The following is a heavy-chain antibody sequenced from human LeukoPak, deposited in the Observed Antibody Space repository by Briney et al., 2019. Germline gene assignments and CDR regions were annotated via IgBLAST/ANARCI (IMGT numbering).Heavy chain of an antibody. D-gene: IGHD3-3*01. J-gene: IGHJ4*02. Sequence: SETLSLTCAVYGGSFSGYYWSWIRQPPGKGLEWIGEINHSGSTNYNPSLKSRVTISVDTYKNQFSLKLSSVTAADTAVYYCARVQSPTYYDFWSGYLSYWGQGTLVTVSS. CDR3: ARVQSPTYYDFWSGYLSY. CDR1: GGSFSGYY. CDR2: INHSGST. V-gene: IGHV4-34*01.